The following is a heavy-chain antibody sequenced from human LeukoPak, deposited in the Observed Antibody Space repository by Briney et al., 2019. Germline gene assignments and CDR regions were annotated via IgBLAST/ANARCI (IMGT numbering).Heavy chain of an antibody. CDR2: ISYSGNT. Sequence: SETLSLTCTVSGGSITNNNYYWGWIRQPPGKGLEWIGSISYSGNTYYNPSLKSRVTISVHTSKNQFSLKLSSVTAADTAVYYCARAGDLLPFDYWGQGTLITVSS. J-gene: IGHJ4*02. CDR1: GGSITNNNYY. CDR3: ARAGDLLPFDY. V-gene: IGHV4-39*07. D-gene: IGHD3-10*01.